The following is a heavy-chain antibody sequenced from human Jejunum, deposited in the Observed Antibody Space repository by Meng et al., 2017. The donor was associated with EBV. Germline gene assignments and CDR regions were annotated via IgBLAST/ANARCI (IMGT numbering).Heavy chain of an antibody. J-gene: IGHJ5*02. CDR2: VDPEDGET. CDR1: GSTFTDYY. V-gene: IGHV1-69-2*01. Sequence: EGQVAQCGAEVKEPGPSVKIYCKVSGSTFTDYYIHWVQQAPGKGLEWMGLVDPEDGETIYAEKFQGRVTITADTSTDTAYMELSSLASEDTAVFYCAAVPCSDGICYLNWFDPWGQGTLVTVSS. CDR3: AAVPCSDGICYLNWFDP. D-gene: IGHD2-15*01.